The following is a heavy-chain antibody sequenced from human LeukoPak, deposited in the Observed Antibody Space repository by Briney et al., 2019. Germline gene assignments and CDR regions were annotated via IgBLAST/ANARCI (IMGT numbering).Heavy chain of an antibody. CDR3: GRYLNY. D-gene: IGHD3-10*01. CDR1: GFTFSSYA. V-gene: IGHV3-30-3*01. J-gene: IGHJ4*02. Sequence: GRSLRLSCAASGFTFSSYAMHWVRQAPGKGLEWVAVISYDGSNKYYADSVKGRFTISRDNAKSSLYLQMNSLRAEDTAVYYCGRYLNYWGQGTLVTVSS. CDR2: ISYDGSNK.